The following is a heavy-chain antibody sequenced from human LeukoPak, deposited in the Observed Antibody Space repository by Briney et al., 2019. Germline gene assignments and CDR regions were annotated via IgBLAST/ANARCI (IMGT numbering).Heavy chain of an antibody. Sequence: GGSLRLSCAASGFTFSSHAMSWVRQAPGKGLEWVSGISGSGGSTYYADSVKGRFTISRDNSKNTLYVQMNSLRAEDTAVYYCAKGRAGIDYWGQGTLVTVSS. CDR1: GFTFSSHA. CDR3: AKGRAGIDY. CDR2: ISGSGGST. J-gene: IGHJ4*02. D-gene: IGHD6-19*01. V-gene: IGHV3-23*01.